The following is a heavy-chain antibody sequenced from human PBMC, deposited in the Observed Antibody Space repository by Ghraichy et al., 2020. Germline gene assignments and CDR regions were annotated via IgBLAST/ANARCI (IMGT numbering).Heavy chain of an antibody. D-gene: IGHD2-8*01. V-gene: IGHV3-23*01. CDR2: ISGSGGST. Sequence: GESLNISCAASGFTFSSYAMSWVRQAPGKGLEWVSAISGSGGSTYYADSVKDRFTISRDNSKNTLYLQMNSLRAEDTAVYYCAKDRGYCTNGVCRSYYYYGMDVWGRGTTVTVSS. J-gene: IGHJ6*02. CDR1: GFTFSSYA. CDR3: AKDRGYCTNGVCRSYYYYGMDV.